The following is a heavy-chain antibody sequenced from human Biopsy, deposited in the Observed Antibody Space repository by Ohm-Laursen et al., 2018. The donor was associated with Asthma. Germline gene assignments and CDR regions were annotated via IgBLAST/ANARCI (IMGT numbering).Heavy chain of an antibody. D-gene: IGHD1-1*01. J-gene: IGHJ3*02. V-gene: IGHV3-30*01. CDR3: VRDGTDDAFDI. CDR1: GFSFSNVA. CDR2: ISKDASTQ. Sequence: SLRLSCAASGFSFSNVAIHWVRQAPGKGLEWVGVISKDASTQDYADSVKGRFTMARDNSKNTLDLQMNSLREEDTAVYYCVRDGTDDAFDIWGQGTVVSVSS.